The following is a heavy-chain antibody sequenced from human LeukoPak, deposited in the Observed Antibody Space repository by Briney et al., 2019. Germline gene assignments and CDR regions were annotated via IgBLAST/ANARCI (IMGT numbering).Heavy chain of an antibody. CDR1: GFTFSSYA. D-gene: IGHD2-2*01. Sequence: PGGSLRLSCAASGFTFSSYAMSWVRQATGKGLEWVSAISGSGGSTYYADSVKGRFTISRDNSKNKLYLQMNSLRAEDTAVYYCAKDQGYCSSTSCSISSYWGQGTLVTVSS. J-gene: IGHJ4*02. CDR2: ISGSGGST. V-gene: IGHV3-23*01. CDR3: AKDQGYCSSTSCSISSY.